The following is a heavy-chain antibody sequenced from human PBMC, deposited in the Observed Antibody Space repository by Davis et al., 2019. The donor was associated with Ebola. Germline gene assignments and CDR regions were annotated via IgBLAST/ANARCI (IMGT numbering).Heavy chain of an antibody. J-gene: IGHJ4*02. Sequence: MPSETLSLTCAVYGETFSGYYWTWIRQAPGKGLEWIGEINVSGYTNYNPSLKSRVTISVDTSKNQFSLKLSSVTAADTAVYYCAGQTSNFDYWGQGTLVTVSS. CDR3: AGQTSNFDY. CDR2: INVSGYT. V-gene: IGHV4-34*08. D-gene: IGHD3-3*02. CDR1: GETFSGYY.